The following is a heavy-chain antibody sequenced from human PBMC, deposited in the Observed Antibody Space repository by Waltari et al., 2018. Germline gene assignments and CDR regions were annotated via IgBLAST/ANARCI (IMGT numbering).Heavy chain of an antibody. CDR3: AREAAAGLYYYYYYGMDV. V-gene: IGHV4-30-4*08. Sequence: QLQLQESGPGLVKPSETLSLTCTVSGGSISSGDYYWSWIRQPPGKGLEWIGYIYYSGSTYYNPSLKSRVTISVDTSKNQFSLKLSSVTAADTAMYYCAREAAAGLYYYYYYGMDVWGQGTTVTVSS. CDR2: IYYSGST. CDR1: GGSISSGDYY. J-gene: IGHJ6*02. D-gene: IGHD6-13*01.